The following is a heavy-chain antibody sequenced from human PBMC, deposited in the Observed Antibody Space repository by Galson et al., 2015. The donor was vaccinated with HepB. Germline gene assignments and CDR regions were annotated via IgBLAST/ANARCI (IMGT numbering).Heavy chain of an antibody. CDR2: IWYDGSNK. Sequence: SLRLSCAASGFTFSSYGMHWVRQAPGKGLEWVAAIWYDGSNKYYADSVKGRFTISRDNFKKMVYLQMNSLRAEDTAVYYGARDRVLRSLGYWYFDLWGRGTLVTVSS. CDR1: GFTFSSYG. CDR3: ARDRVLRSLGYWYFDL. D-gene: IGHD4-17*01. J-gene: IGHJ2*01. V-gene: IGHV3-33*08.